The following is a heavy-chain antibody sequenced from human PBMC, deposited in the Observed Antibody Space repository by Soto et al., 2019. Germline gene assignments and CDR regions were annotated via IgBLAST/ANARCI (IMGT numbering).Heavy chain of an antibody. J-gene: IGHJ4*02. D-gene: IGHD2-15*01. CDR1: GFTFSTYA. CDR2: VSSGGGT. CDR3: AKRRGAGGHFDY. V-gene: IGHV3-23*01. Sequence: GGSLRLSCAASGFTFSTYAMGWVRQAPGKGLEWVSVVSSGGGTHYADSVKGRFTVSRDNSKNTLSLQMNSLRADNTAVYYCAKRRGAGGHFDYWGQGALVTVSS.